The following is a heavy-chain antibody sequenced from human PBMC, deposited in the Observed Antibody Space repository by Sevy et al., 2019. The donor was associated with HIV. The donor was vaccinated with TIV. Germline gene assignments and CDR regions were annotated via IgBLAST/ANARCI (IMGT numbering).Heavy chain of an antibody. Sequence: GGSLRLSCVASGFIYSMNWVRQAPGKGLEWVSYISDSSSTIHYADSVKGRFTISRDNAKNSLYLQMNTLRAEDTAVYYCASQRGGYERLYYFDSWGQGTLVTVSS. CDR3: ASQRGGYERLYYFDS. J-gene: IGHJ4*02. V-gene: IGHV3-48*01. CDR1: GFIYS. CDR2: ISDSSSTI. D-gene: IGHD5-12*01.